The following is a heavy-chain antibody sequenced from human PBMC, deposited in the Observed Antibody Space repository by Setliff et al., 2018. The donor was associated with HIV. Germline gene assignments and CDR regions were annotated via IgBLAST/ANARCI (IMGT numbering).Heavy chain of an antibody. V-gene: IGHV3-7*03. CDR3: ITDGGLN. Sequence: PGGSLRLSCTDSGFSSNNYWMSWVRQAPGKGLEWAAHINQDGNAKYYVDSVKGRFTISRDNAKTSICLQMDSLRVEDTAVYYCITDGGLNWGQGTRVTVSS. J-gene: IGHJ3*01. CDR1: GFSSNNYW. CDR2: INQDGNAK. D-gene: IGHD3-10*01.